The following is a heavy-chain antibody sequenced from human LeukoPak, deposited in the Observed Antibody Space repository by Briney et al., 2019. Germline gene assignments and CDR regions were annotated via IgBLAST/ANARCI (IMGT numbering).Heavy chain of an antibody. Sequence: SETLSLTCTVSGGSISSSSYYWGWIRQPPGKGLEWIGSIYYSGSTYYNPSLKSRVTISVDTSKNQFSLKLSSVTAADTAVYYCARVDSTNWYEYRGYFDYWGQGTLVTVSS. CDR2: IYYSGST. CDR3: ARVDSTNWYEYRGYFDY. J-gene: IGHJ4*02. CDR1: GGSISSSSYY. D-gene: IGHD1-20*01. V-gene: IGHV4-39*07.